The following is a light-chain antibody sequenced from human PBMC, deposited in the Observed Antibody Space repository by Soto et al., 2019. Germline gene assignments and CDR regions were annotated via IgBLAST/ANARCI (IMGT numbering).Light chain of an antibody. CDR2: AAS. J-gene: IGKJ4*01. Sequence: DIQMTQSPSSLSASVGDRVIITCRASQAISNYLAWYQQKPGKVPKVLISAASTLQSGVPSRFSGSGSGTYFTLTISSLQPEDVATYYCQKYKNAPLTFGGGTKVEI. CDR3: QKYKNAPLT. V-gene: IGKV1-27*01. CDR1: QAISNY.